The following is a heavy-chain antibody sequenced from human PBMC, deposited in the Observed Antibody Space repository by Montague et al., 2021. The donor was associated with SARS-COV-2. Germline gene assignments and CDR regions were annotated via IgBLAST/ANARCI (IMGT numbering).Heavy chain of an antibody. D-gene: IGHD3-22*01. CDR2: INHRGST. J-gene: IGHJ4*01. V-gene: IGHV4-34*04. Sequence: SETLSLTCTVDGGSINNYYWSWIRQPPGKGLEWIGEINHRGSTKNNPSLKTRATISIDTSKDQFSLKLSSVTAADTAVYYCARGQGVYDIYGDLNFWGQGTMVTVSS. CDR3: ARGQGVYDIYGDLNF. CDR1: GGSINNYY.